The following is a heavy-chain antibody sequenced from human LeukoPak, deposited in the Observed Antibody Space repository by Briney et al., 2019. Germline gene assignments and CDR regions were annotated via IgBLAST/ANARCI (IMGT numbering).Heavy chain of an antibody. V-gene: IGHV1-46*03. CDR3: ALDGDYIDY. CDR2: INPSGGST. D-gene: IGHD4-17*01. CDR1: GYTFTSYY. Sequence: ASVKVSCKASGYTFTSYYMHWVRQAPGQGLEWMGIINPSGGSTSYAQKLQGRVTMTTDTSTSTAYMELRSLRSDDTAVYYCALDGDYIDYWGQGTLVTVSS. J-gene: IGHJ4*02.